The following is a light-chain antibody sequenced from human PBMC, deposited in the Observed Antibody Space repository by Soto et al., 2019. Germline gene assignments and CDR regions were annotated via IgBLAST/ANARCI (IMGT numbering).Light chain of an antibody. CDR3: QEYHSPPFT. V-gene: IGKV1-27*01. CDR2: AAS. J-gene: IGKJ3*01. CDR1: QDITNS. Sequence: DIQMTQSPSSLSASVGDTVTITCRASQDITNSLAWYQQKPGKLPDLLIYAASTLQSGVPSRFSGSGSGTDFTLTISSLQPEDVATYYCQEYHSPPFTFGPGTKVDVK.